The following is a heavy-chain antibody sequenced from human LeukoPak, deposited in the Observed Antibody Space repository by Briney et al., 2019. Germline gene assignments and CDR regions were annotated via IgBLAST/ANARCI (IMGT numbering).Heavy chain of an antibody. CDR2: IYYSAIT. V-gene: IGHV4-59*01. Sequence: PSETLSLTCTVSGGSISPYYWNWIRQPPGKGLEWIGYIYYSAITNYNPSLKSRVTISVGTPKNQFSLKLSSVTAADTAVYYCARDRHYGPYDAFDIWGQGTMVTVSS. D-gene: IGHD4-17*01. J-gene: IGHJ3*02. CDR1: GGSISPYY. CDR3: ARDRHYGPYDAFDI.